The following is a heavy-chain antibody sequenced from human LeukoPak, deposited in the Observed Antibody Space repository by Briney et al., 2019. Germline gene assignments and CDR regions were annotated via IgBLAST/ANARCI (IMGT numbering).Heavy chain of an antibody. V-gene: IGHV4-59*01. Sequence: SETLSLTCTVSGDSISDYYWSWIRQPPGKGLEWIGYVHYTGRPDYNPSLKSRVTISIDTSKNQFSLRLSSVTAADTAVYYCARDSFSSSWPKWFDPWGQGILVAVSS. CDR2: VHYTGRP. D-gene: IGHD6-13*01. J-gene: IGHJ5*02. CDR1: GDSISDYY. CDR3: ARDSFSSSWPKWFDP.